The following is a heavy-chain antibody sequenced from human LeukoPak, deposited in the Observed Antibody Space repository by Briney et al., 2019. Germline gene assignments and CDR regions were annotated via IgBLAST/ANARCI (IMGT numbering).Heavy chain of an antibody. V-gene: IGHV3-23*01. Sequence: GGSLRLSCAASGFTFSSYAMSWVRQAPGKGLEWVSTIPGNGGSTYYADSVKGRFTISRDNSKNTLYLQMNSLRAEDTAVYYCAKSKGHYGSGSHYAHAFDIWGQGTMVTVSS. CDR1: GFTFSSYA. CDR2: IPGNGGST. J-gene: IGHJ3*02. CDR3: AKSKGHYGSGSHYAHAFDI. D-gene: IGHD3-10*01.